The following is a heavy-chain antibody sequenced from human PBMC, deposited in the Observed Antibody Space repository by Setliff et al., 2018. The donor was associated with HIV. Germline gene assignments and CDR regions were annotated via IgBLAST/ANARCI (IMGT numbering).Heavy chain of an antibody. D-gene: IGHD3-9*01. CDR2: ISGSGGST. V-gene: IGHV3-23*01. J-gene: IGHJ3*02. CDR1: GFTFSSYA. Sequence: PGGSLRLSCAASGFTFSSYAMSWVRQAPGKGLEWVSAISGSGGSTYYADSVKGRFTISRDNSKNTLYLQMNSLRAEDTAVYYCAKVYYDILTGHTVGPFDIWGQGTMVTVSS. CDR3: AKVYYDILTGHTVGPFDI.